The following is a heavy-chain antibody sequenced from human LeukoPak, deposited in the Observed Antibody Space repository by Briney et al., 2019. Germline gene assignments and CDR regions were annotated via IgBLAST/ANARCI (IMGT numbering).Heavy chain of an antibody. J-gene: IGHJ4*02. CDR3: ASTIPLAAAGTFDY. CDR2: IIPIFGTA. V-gene: IGHV1-69*01. D-gene: IGHD6-13*01. CDR1: GGTFXSXA. Sequence: GASVKVSCKASGGTFXSXAISWXRXAXGQGXEWMGGIIPIFGTANYAQKFQGRVTITADESTSTAYMELSSLRSEDTAVYYCASTIPLAAAGTFDYWGQGTLVTVSS.